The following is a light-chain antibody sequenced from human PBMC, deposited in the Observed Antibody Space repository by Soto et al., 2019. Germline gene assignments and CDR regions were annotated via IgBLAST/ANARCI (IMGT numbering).Light chain of an antibody. CDR2: DVS. CDR3: SSYTSSSTVV. CDR1: SSDVGGYNY. V-gene: IGLV2-14*03. J-gene: IGLJ2*01. Sequence: QSALTQPASVSGSPGQSITISCTGTSSDVGGYNYVSWYQQHPGKAPKLIIYDVSNRPSGVSNRFSGSKSVNTASLTISGLQAEDEADYYCSSYTSSSTVVFGGGTKLTVL.